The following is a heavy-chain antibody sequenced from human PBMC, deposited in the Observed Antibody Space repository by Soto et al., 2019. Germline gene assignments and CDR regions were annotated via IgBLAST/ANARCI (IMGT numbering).Heavy chain of an antibody. J-gene: IGHJ4*02. Sequence: EVQLVESGGGLAQPGGSLRLSCVASGFSFSDYEMNWVRQAPGKGLEWVAYISSGGSTIHYADSVRGRFTVSRDNAGNSLYLQMNTLSVEDTALYYCARDRAAGGYWGQGTLVTVSS. CDR3: ARDRAAGGY. D-gene: IGHD6-13*01. V-gene: IGHV3-48*03. CDR2: ISSGGSTI. CDR1: GFSFSDYE.